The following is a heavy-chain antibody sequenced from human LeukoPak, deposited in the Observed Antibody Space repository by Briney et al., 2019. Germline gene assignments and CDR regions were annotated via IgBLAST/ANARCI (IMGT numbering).Heavy chain of an antibody. D-gene: IGHD3-10*02. J-gene: IGHJ4*02. CDR3: ARLFDY. V-gene: IGHV4-38-2*01. CDR2: MYHSEST. CDR1: GYSISRGYS. Sequence: SSETLSLTCAVSGYSISRGYSWGWIRQPPGMGLEWIGNMYHSESTHYNPSLKSRVTISADTSKNQFSLKLSSVTAADTAVYYCARLFDYWGQGTLVTVSS.